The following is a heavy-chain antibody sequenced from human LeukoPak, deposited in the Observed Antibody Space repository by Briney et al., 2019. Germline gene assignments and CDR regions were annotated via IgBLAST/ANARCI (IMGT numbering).Heavy chain of an antibody. D-gene: IGHD6-19*01. J-gene: IGHJ6*03. Sequence: SVKVSCKASGGTFRSHAISWVRQAPGQGLEWMGGIIPIFGTANYAQKFQGRVTITTDESTSTAYMELSSLRSEDTAVYYCARDQYSSGWSKRGDYYYYYYMDVWGKGTTVTVSS. CDR1: GGTFRSHA. CDR3: ARDQYSSGWSKRGDYYYYYYMDV. V-gene: IGHV1-69*05. CDR2: IIPIFGTA.